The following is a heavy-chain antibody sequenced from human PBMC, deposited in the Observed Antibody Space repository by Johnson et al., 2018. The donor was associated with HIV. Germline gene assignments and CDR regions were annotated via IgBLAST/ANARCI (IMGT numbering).Heavy chain of an antibody. CDR1: GFTLSNYW. J-gene: IGHJ3*01. CDR2: INKDGSDT. D-gene: IGHD2-2*01. Sequence: MQLVESGGGLAQPGGSLRLSCAATGFTLSNYWMHWVRQVPGKGLVWVSRINKDGSDTTYGDTVMGRFTISRDDAKHTLYLQMNSLRAEDTAVYYCARAQVLPDDAFDLWGQGIKVTVSS. CDR3: ARAQVLPDDAFDL. V-gene: IGHV3-74*02.